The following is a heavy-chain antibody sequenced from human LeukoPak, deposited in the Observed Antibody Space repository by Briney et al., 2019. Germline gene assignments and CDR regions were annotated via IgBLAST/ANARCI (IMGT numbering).Heavy chain of an antibody. CDR1: GFTFSSYA. D-gene: IGHD3-22*01. Sequence: PGGSLSLSCAASGFTFSSYAMHWVRPPPGKGLEWVAVISYDEGNKYYADSVTGRCTITRDNSKNTLYLQMNSLRAEDTAVYYCARVAYYDSSGYYLDGAGPTDYWGQGTLVTVSS. CDR3: ARVAYYDSSGYYLDGAGPTDY. V-gene: IGHV3-30-3*01. CDR2: ISYDEGNK. J-gene: IGHJ4*02.